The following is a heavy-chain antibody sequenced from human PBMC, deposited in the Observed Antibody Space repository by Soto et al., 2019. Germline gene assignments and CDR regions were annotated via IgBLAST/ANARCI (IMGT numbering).Heavy chain of an antibody. CDR1: GYPFTSYY. V-gene: IGHV1-46*01. CDR2: INVSDGST. D-gene: IGHD6-19*01. Sequence: VQLAQSGAELRKPGASVKVSCKASGYPFTSYYLHWVRQAPGQGPEWMGRINVSDGSTRYAQKFQGRVTMTREMSMSTVYMELSRLRSEDSAVYSCAREGAVAGTSFDHWGQGTLVTVSS. CDR3: AREGAVAGTSFDH. J-gene: IGHJ4*01.